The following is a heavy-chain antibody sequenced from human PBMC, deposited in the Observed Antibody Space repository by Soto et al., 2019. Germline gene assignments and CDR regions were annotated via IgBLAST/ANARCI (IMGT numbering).Heavy chain of an antibody. Sequence: GGSLGLSCAASGFTFRSYAMSWVRQAPGKGLEWVSAISGSGGSTYYADSVKGRFTISRDNSKNTLYLQMNSLRAEDTAVYYCATRSSGWYFDYWGQGTLVTVSS. J-gene: IGHJ4*02. D-gene: IGHD6-19*01. V-gene: IGHV3-23*01. CDR1: GFTFRSYA. CDR3: ATRSSGWYFDY. CDR2: ISGSGGST.